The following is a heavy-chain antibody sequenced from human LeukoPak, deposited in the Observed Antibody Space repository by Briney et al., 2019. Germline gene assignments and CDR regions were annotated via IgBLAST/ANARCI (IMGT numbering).Heavy chain of an antibody. D-gene: IGHD3-22*01. J-gene: IGHJ4*02. CDR3: ARHKYDSNGYMDY. V-gene: IGHV4-39*01. CDR2: IYYRGST. CDR1: GGSISSGSYY. Sequence: KPSETLSLTCTVSGGSISSGSYYWAWIRQPPGKGLEWIGSIYYRGSTYYNPSLQSRVTISVDTSKNRFSLKLSSVTAADTAVYYCARHKYDSNGYMDYWGQGTLVTVSS.